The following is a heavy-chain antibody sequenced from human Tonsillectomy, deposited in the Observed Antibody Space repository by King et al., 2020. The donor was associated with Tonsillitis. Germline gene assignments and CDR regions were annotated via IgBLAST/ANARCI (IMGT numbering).Heavy chain of an antibody. Sequence: VQLVESGGGLVKPGGSLRLSCAASGFTFSDYYMKWIRQAPGKGLEWVSSISSSGNTIYYAGSVKGRFAISRDNAQNSLYLQMNSLRAEDTAVYYCARYYYDSSGYYYYDYWGQGTLVTVSS. D-gene: IGHD3-22*01. CDR2: ISSSGNTI. J-gene: IGHJ4*02. V-gene: IGHV3-11*01. CDR3: ARYYYDSSGYYYYDY. CDR1: GFTFSDYY.